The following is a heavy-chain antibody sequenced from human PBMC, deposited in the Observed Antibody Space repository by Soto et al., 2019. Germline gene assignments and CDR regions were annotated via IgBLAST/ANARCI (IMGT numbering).Heavy chain of an antibody. CDR1: GGSISNYY. D-gene: IGHD2-21*01. CDR3: AASCVGCGGFNYYGMDV. CDR2: IYYSGST. Sequence: SETLSLTCTVSGGSISNYYWSWIRQPPGKGLEWIGYIYYSGSTNYNPSLKSRVTISVDTSKNQFSLKLSSVTAADTAVYYCAASCVGCGGFNYYGMDVWGQGTTVTV. V-gene: IGHV4-59*01. J-gene: IGHJ6*02.